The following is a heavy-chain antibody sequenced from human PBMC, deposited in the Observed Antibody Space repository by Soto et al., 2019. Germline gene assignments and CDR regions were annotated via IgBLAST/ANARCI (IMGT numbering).Heavy chain of an antibody. V-gene: IGHV1-8*01. D-gene: IGHD2-2*02. J-gene: IGHJ6*02. Sequence: QVQLVQSGAEVKKPGASVKVSCKASGYTFTNYDITWVRQATGQGLEWMGWMNPNSGNTGHAQKFQGRVTMTRNSSMTTAYMELSSLRSEDSALYYCARVDNVIVPAAIRYNGMDFWGQGTTVTVPS. CDR2: MNPNSGNT. CDR1: GYTFTNYD. CDR3: ARVDNVIVPAAIRYNGMDF.